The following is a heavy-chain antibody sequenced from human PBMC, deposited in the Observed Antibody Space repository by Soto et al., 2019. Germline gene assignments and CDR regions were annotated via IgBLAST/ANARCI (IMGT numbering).Heavy chain of an antibody. Sequence: PSETLSLTCTVSGGSISSGDYYWSWIRQPPGKGLEWIGYIYYSGSTYYNPSLKSRVTISVDTSKNQFSLKLSSVTAADTAVYYCARDLIDYCSGGSCINWFDPWGQGTLVTVSS. V-gene: IGHV4-30-4*01. CDR1: GGSISSGDYY. CDR2: IYYSGST. D-gene: IGHD2-15*01. J-gene: IGHJ5*02. CDR3: ARDLIDYCSGGSCINWFDP.